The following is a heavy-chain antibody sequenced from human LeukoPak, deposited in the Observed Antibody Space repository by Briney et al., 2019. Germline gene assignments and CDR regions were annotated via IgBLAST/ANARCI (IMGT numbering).Heavy chain of an antibody. V-gene: IGHV3-7*01. D-gene: IGHD3-22*01. J-gene: IGHJ3*02. Sequence: GGSLRLSCAASGFTFSSYWMSWVRQAPGKGLEWVANIKQDGSEKYYVDSVKGRFTISRDNAKNSLYLQMNSLRAEDTAVYYCASGLYYYDSSGYYADDAFDIWGQGTMVTVSS. CDR3: ASGLYYYDSSGYYADDAFDI. CDR1: GFTFSSYW. CDR2: IKQDGSEK.